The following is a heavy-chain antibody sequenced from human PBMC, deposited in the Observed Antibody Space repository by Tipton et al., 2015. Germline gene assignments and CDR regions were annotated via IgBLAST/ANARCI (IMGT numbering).Heavy chain of an antibody. Sequence: SLRLSCAASGFTFNNFEMHWVRQAPGKGLEWVAVIWFDGSNEYYADSVKGRFTISRDNSKNTLYLQMNYLRAEDTAVYYCARDRGGGDYGYFDYWGQGTLVTVSS. J-gene: IGHJ4*02. CDR2: IWFDGSNE. CDR3: ARDRGGGDYGYFDY. D-gene: IGHD4-17*01. CDR1: GFTFNNFE. V-gene: IGHV3-33*08.